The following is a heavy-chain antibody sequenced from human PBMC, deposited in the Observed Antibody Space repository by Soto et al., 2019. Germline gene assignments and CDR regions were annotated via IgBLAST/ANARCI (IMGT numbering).Heavy chain of an antibody. D-gene: IGHD1-1*01. V-gene: IGHV3-72*01. J-gene: IGHJ6*02. Sequence: EVQLVESGGGLVQPGGSLRLSCAASGFTFSDHHMDWVRQAPGKGLEWVGRARNKANDYTTAYAASVKGRFTISRDDSKNTLYLQMNSLRAEDTAVYYCAKLTGGDYYYGMDVWGQGTTVTVSS. CDR3: AKLTGGDYYYGMDV. CDR2: ARNKANDYTT. CDR1: GFTFSDHH.